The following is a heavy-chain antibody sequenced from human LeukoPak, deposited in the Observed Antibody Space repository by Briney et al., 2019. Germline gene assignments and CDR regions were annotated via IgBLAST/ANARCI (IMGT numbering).Heavy chain of an antibody. J-gene: IGHJ3*02. CDR3: ARVQSLGLPYRSSTSCYRSRGADAFDI. CDR1: GFTFSSYG. Sequence: GRSLRLSCAASGFTFSSYGMHWVRQAPGKGLEWVAVISYDGSNKYYADSVKGRFTISRDNSKNTLYLQMNSLRAEDTAVYYCARVQSLGLPYRSSTSCYRSRGADAFDIWGQGTMVTVSS. CDR2: ISYDGSNK. V-gene: IGHV3-30*03. D-gene: IGHD2-2*02.